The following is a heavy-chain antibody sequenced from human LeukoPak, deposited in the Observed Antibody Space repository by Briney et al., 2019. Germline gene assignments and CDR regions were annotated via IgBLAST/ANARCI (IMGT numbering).Heavy chain of an antibody. CDR2: ISWNSGSI. J-gene: IGHJ4*02. V-gene: IGHV3-9*01. Sequence: GGSLRLSRAASGFTFDDYAMHWVRRAPGKGLEWVSGISWNSGSIGYADSVKGRFTISRDNAKNSLYLQMNSLRAEDTALYYCAKDGDYDILTGYLDYWGQGTLVTVSS. CDR3: AKDGDYDILTGYLDY. CDR1: GFTFDDYA. D-gene: IGHD3-9*01.